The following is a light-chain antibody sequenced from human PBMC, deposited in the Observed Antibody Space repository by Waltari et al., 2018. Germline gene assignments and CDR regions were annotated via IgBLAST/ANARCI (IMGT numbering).Light chain of an antibody. CDR3: AVWDDSLSGRV. Sequence: QSVLTQPPSASGTPGQRVTISCSGSRSNIGNNYVYWNQQRPGTAPTLLIYRNNPRPSGPPDRFSVSTSGTSGVLAIIGVRGEDAADYYCAVWDDSLSGRVFGGGTKVTVL. CDR2: RNN. J-gene: IGLJ3*02. CDR1: RSNIGNNY. V-gene: IGLV1-47*01.